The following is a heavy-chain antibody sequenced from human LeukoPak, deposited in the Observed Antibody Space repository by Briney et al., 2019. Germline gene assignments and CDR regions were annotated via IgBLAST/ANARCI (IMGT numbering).Heavy chain of an antibody. CDR2: IRSKSYGGTT. V-gene: IGHV3-49*03. CDR3: TRDHGDSSGYYYSGY. Sequence: PGGSLRLSCTASGFTFGDYAMSWFRQAPGKGLEWVRFIRSKSYGGTTEYAASVKGRFTSSRDDSKSIAYLQMNSLKSEDTAVYYCTRDHGDSSGYYYSGYWGQGTLVTVSS. CDR1: GFTFGDYA. J-gene: IGHJ4*02. D-gene: IGHD3-22*01.